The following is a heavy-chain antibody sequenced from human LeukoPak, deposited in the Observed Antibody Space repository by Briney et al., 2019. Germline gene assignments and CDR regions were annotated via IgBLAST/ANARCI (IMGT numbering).Heavy chain of an antibody. CDR2: IIGSGGST. CDR1: GFTFSSYA. CDR3: AKDAKRLIAAAGYIGYPSYYYYMDV. Sequence: GGSLRLSCAASGFTFSSYAMSWVRQAPGKGLEWVSAIIGSGGSTYYADSVKGRFTISRHNSKKTIYLKMNSLRAEDTAVYYCAKDAKRLIAAAGYIGYPSYYYYMDVWGKGTTVTVSS. V-gene: IGHV3-23*01. J-gene: IGHJ6*03. D-gene: IGHD6-13*01.